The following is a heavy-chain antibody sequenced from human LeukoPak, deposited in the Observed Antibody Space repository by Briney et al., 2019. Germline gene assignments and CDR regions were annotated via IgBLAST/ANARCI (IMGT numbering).Heavy chain of an antibody. Sequence: GGSLRLSCAVSGFSFDTYWMTWVRQAPGKGLEWVSVIYSGGSTYYADSVKGRFTISRDNSKNTVNLQMNSLRAEDTAVYYCARGVIDSSGYYYVYWGQGTLVTVSS. D-gene: IGHD3-22*01. CDR1: GFSFDTYW. V-gene: IGHV3-53*01. CDR2: IYSGGST. J-gene: IGHJ4*02. CDR3: ARGVIDSSGYYYVY.